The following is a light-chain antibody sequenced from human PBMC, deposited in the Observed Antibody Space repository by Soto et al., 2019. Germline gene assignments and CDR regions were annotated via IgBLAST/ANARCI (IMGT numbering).Light chain of an antibody. V-gene: IGKV1-12*01. J-gene: IGKJ5*01. Sequence: DIQMTQTPSSVSATGGDRVTITCRASQNIDNWLAWYQQKPGKAPHLLIYSASTLQSGVPSRFSGSGSGTDFPLTINSRQPEDFGTYYCQQCRSFPITFGQGTRLEI. CDR2: SAS. CDR1: QNIDNW. CDR3: QQCRSFPIT.